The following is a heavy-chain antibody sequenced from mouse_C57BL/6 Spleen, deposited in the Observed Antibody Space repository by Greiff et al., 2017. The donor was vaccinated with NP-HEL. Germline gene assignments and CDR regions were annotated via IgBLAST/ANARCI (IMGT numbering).Heavy chain of an antibody. CDR2: IYPSDSET. CDR3: ARRGYYGSSYVGGFAY. J-gene: IGHJ3*01. CDR1: GYTFTSYW. Sequence: QVQLQQPGAELVRPGSSVKLSCKASGYTFTSYWMDWVKQRPGQGLEWIGNIYPSDSETHYNQKFKDKATLTVDKSSSTAYMQLSSLTSEDSAVYYCARRGYYGSSYVGGFAYWGQGTLVTVSA. D-gene: IGHD1-1*01. V-gene: IGHV1-61*01.